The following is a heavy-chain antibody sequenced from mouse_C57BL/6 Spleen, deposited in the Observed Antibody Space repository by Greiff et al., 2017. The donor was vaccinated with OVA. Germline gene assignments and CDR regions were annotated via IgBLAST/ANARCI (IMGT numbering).Heavy chain of an antibody. J-gene: IGHJ4*01. CDR3: ARSSNDEYAMDY. D-gene: IGHD2-12*01. Sequence: VKAVESGPGLVQPSQSLSIICTVFGFPFTSHGVHRVRPSPGKGLEWLGVIWSSGSTDYNQAFISRLSISKDNSKSQVFFKMNSLQADDTAIYYCARSSNDEYAMDYWGQGTSVTVSS. V-gene: IGHV2-2*01. CDR2: IWSSGST. CDR1: GFPFTSHG.